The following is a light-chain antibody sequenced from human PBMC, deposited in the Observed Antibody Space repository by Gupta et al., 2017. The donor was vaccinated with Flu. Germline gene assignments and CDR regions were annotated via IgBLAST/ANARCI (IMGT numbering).Light chain of an antibody. V-gene: IGLV1-47*01. J-gene: IGLJ3*02. Sequence: QSVLTQPPSASATSGQRVTISCSGSSSNIGSNYVYWYQQLPGTAPKLLIYRNNQRPSGVPDRFSGSKSGTSASLAISGLRSEDEADYYCAAWDDSLSGPVFGGGTKLTVL. CDR1: SSNIGSNY. CDR3: AAWDDSLSGPV. CDR2: RNN.